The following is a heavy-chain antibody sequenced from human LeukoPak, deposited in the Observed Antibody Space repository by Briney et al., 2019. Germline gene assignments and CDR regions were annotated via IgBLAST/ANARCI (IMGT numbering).Heavy chain of an antibody. CDR3: AKDYSDSRVGDVFFEY. V-gene: IGHV3-30*02. CDR2: IRYDGSNK. CDR1: GFTFSSYG. D-gene: IGHD1-26*01. J-gene: IGHJ4*02. Sequence: PGGSLRLSCAASGFTFSSYGMHWVRQAPGKGLEWVAFIRYDGSNKYYADSVKGRFTISRDNSKNTFHLQMNSLRAEDTAVYYCAKDYSDSRVGDVFFEYWGQGTLVTVSS.